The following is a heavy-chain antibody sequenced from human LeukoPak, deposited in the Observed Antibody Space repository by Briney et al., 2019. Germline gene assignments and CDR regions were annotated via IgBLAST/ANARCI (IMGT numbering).Heavy chain of an antibody. J-gene: IGHJ6*02. CDR1: GYTFTGYY. CDR2: INPNSGGT. CDR3: ARDLESLFSGYDYAAPAYGMDV. D-gene: IGHD5-12*01. Sequence: ASVKVSCKASGYTFTGYYMHWVRQAPGQGLEWMGWINPNSGGTNYAQKFQGWVTMTRDTSISTAYVELSRLRSDDTAVYYCARDLESLFSGYDYAAPAYGMDVWGQGTTVTVSS. V-gene: IGHV1-2*04.